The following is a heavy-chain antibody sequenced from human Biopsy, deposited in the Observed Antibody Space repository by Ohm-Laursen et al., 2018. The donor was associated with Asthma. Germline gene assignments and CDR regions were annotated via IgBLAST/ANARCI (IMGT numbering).Heavy chain of an antibody. CDR2: IYNDGRA. CDR3: TRTTTVTTTYAMDV. V-gene: IGHV3-53*01. D-gene: IGHD4-17*01. CDR1: EFSVSSSY. J-gene: IGHJ6*02. Sequence: SLRLSCSASEFSVSSSYMSWVRQAPGKGLEWVSVIYNDGRAYYADSVKGRFTVSRDNSKNTLFLQMNSLRAEDTAVYYCTRTTTVTTTYAMDVCGRGTTVTVSS.